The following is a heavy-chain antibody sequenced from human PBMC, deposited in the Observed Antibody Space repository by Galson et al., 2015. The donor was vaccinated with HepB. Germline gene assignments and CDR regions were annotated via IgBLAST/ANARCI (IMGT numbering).Heavy chain of an antibody. J-gene: IGHJ6*02. CDR2: IYYSGST. CDR1: GGSISSYY. V-gene: IGHV4-59*01. Sequence: SEPLSLTCTVSGGSISSYYWSWIRQPPGKGLEWIGYIYYSGSTNYNPSLKSRVTISVDTSKNQLSLKLSSVTAADTAVYYCARDRYCSSTSCYGSRAGGGMDVWGQGTTVTVSS. D-gene: IGHD2-2*01. CDR3: ARDRYCSSTSCYGSRAGGGMDV.